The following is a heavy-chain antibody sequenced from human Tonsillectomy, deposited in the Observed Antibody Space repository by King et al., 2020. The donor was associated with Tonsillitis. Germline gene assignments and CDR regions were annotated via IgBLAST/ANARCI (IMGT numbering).Heavy chain of an antibody. CDR1: GFTFSSYA. CDR3: AVNLWEYKYAADS. CDR2: ISSSSTYI. D-gene: IGHD2-8*01. J-gene: IGHJ4*02. Sequence: DVQLVESGGGLVKPGGSLRLSCAASGFTFSSYAMNWVRQAPGKGLEWVSSISSSSTYIYSADSLKGRFTISRDNAKNSLFLQMNSLRAEDTAVYYCAVNLWEYKYAADSWGQGTLVTVSS. V-gene: IGHV3-21*01.